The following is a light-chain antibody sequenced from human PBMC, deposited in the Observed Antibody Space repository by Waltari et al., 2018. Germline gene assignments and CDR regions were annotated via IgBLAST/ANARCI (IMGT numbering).Light chain of an antibody. CDR1: QSISHY. CDR2: GAS. V-gene: IGKV1-39*01. CDR3: QQSYSSPWT. Sequence: DIQMTQSPSSLSASVGDRVTITCRASQSISHYLNWYQQKPLKAPKLLMFGASSLQSGVPSRFSGSGSGTDFTLIINNLQPEDFATYYCQQSYSSPWTFGQGTRVEIK. J-gene: IGKJ1*01.